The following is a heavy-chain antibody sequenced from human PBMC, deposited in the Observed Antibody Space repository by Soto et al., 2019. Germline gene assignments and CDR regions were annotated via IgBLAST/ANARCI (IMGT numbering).Heavy chain of an antibody. Sequence: QVQLVQSGTEVKKPGASVKVSCKASGYTFTSYDVSWVRQAPGQGLEWMGWISTYNGHTNYEQKFQGRVTMTTDTAKKTAYMELRSLRSDDTAVYYCARDNYGDYDYWGQGTLVTVSS. V-gene: IGHV1-18*01. CDR2: ISTYNGHT. D-gene: IGHD4-17*01. CDR3: ARDNYGDYDY. CDR1: GYTFTSYD. J-gene: IGHJ4*02.